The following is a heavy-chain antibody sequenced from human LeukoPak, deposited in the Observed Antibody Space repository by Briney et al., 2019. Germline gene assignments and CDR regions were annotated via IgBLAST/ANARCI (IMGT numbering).Heavy chain of an antibody. J-gene: IGHJ5*02. CDR1: GGSVYSATYN. CDR2: IYYSGST. V-gene: IGHV4-61*01. Sequence: SETLSLACTVSGGSVYSATYNWNWIRQPPGKGLQWIGSIYYSGSTNYNPSLNGRVTILLNTSKNQFSLRLSSVIAADTAVYYCARENDVLWGGYRPPWFDPWGQGTLVTVSS. CDR3: ARENDVLWGGYRPPWFDP. D-gene: IGHD3-16*02.